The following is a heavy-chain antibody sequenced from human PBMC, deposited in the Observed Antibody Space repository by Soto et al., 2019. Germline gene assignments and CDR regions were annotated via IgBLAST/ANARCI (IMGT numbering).Heavy chain of an antibody. Sequence: QVQLQQWGAGLLKPSETLSLTCAVYGGSFSGYYWSWIRQPPGKGLEWIGEINHSGSTNYNPSLKSRVTISVDTSKNQFSLKLSSVTAADTAVYYCARGPLLYSGSYLFDYWGQETLVTVSS. CDR2: INHSGST. CDR3: ARGPLLYSGSYLFDY. D-gene: IGHD1-26*01. V-gene: IGHV4-34*01. CDR1: GGSFSGYY. J-gene: IGHJ4*02.